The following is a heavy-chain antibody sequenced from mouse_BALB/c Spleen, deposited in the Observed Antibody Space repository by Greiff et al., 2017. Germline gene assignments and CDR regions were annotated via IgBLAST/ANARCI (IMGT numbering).Heavy chain of an antibody. CDR1: GFNIKDYY. Sequence: EVKLMESGAELVRPGALVKLSCKASGFNIKDYYMHWVKQRPEQGLEWIGWIDPENGNTIYDPKFQGKASITADTSSNTAYLQLSSLTSEDTAVYYCARGDGNYAMDYWGQGTSVTVSS. CDR3: ARGDGNYAMDY. V-gene: IGHV14-1*02. D-gene: IGHD2-1*01. J-gene: IGHJ4*01. CDR2: IDPENGNT.